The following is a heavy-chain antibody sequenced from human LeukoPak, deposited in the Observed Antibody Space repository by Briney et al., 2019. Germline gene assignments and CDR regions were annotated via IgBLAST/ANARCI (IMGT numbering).Heavy chain of an antibody. J-gene: IGHJ4*02. V-gene: IGHV4-30-4*01. CDR1: GGSISSGDYY. CDR3: AREARCGGDCYFFDY. Sequence: SETLSLTCTVSGGSISSGDYYWSWLRQPPGEGLEWLGYIYYSGSTYYNPSLKSRVTISVDTSKNQFSLKLSSVTAADTAVYYCAREARCGGDCYFFDYWGQGTLVTVSS. D-gene: IGHD2-21*02. CDR2: IYYSGST.